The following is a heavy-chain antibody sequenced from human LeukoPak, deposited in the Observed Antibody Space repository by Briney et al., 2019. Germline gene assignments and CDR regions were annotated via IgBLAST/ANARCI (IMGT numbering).Heavy chain of an antibody. CDR1: GGSISSYSYY. CDR3: ARASFDSSGYGAFDI. D-gene: IGHD3-22*01. V-gene: IGHV4-39*07. CDR2: IYYSGST. J-gene: IGHJ3*02. Sequence: PSETLSLTCTVSGGSISSYSYYWGWIRQPPGKGLEWIGSIYYSGSTYNNPSLKSRVTMSVDTSKNQFSLKLNSVAAADTAVYYCARASFDSSGYGAFDIWGQGTMVTVSS.